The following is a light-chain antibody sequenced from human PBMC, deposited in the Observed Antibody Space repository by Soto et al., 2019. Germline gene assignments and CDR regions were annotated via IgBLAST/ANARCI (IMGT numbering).Light chain of an antibody. V-gene: IGKV3-11*01. CDR3: QQRSNWPPVIT. CDR1: QSVSSY. Sequence: EIVLTQSPATLSLSPGERATLSCRASQSVSSYLAWYQQKPGQAPRLLIYDASTRATGIPARFSGSGSGTDFTLTISSLEPEDFAVDDCQQRSNWPPVITFGQGTRLEIK. CDR2: DAS. J-gene: IGKJ5*01.